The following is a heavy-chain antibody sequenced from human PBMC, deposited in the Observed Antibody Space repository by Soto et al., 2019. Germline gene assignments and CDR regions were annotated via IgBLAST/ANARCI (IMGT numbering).Heavy chain of an antibody. J-gene: IGHJ4*02. CDR2: IYYNGRT. V-gene: IGHV4-59*08. Sequence: QVQLQESGPGLGKPSETLSLTCTVSGGSINKYYWSWIRQPPGRGLEWIAYIYYNGRTNYNPSLKSRVTISVDTSKSQFSLKLSSVTAADTAVYYCARHAAITSSPLDYWGQGTLVTVSS. CDR1: GGSINKYY. CDR3: ARHAAITSSPLDY. D-gene: IGHD1-20*01.